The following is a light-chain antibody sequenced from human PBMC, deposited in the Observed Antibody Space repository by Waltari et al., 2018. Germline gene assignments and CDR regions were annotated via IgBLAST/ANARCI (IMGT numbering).Light chain of an antibody. Sequence: QLVLTQSPSASASLGASVKLTCTLSSGHSTNIIAWLQQQPEKGPRYLMNVNSAGSHNKGVGIPARFSGSSSGAERYLTISSLQSEDEADYYCQTGGHGTWVFGGGTRLTVL. V-gene: IGLV4-69*01. CDR2: VNSAGSH. CDR1: SGHSTNI. J-gene: IGLJ3*02. CDR3: QTGGHGTWV.